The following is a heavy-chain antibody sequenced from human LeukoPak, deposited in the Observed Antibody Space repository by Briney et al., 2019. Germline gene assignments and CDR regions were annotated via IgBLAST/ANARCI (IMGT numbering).Heavy chain of an antibody. J-gene: IGHJ4*02. V-gene: IGHV1-2*02. D-gene: IGHD3-3*01. CDR2: INPNSGGT. Sequence: ASVKVSCKASGYIFTDSSLHWVRQAPGQGLEWMGWINPNSGGTNYAQSFQGRVTMTRDTTISTAYMELSRLRSDVTAVYYCARADMSTDYTPNDYWGQGTLVTVSS. CDR3: ARADMSTDYTPNDY. CDR1: GYIFTDSS.